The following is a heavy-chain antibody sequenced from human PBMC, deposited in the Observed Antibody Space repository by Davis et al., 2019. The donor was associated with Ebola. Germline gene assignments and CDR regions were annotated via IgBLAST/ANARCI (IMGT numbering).Heavy chain of an antibody. D-gene: IGHD6-19*01. CDR1: GGSISSYS. V-gene: IGHV4-59*08. Sequence: SETLSLTCTVSGGSISSYSWSWIRQPPGKGLEWIGGYIYYNGNTNYNPSLESRVTISVDTSKNQFSLKLSSVTAADTAVYYCARHSGSGWFYFDYWGQGTLVTVSS. J-gene: IGHJ4*02. CDR3: ARHSGSGWFYFDY. CDR2: IYYNGNT.